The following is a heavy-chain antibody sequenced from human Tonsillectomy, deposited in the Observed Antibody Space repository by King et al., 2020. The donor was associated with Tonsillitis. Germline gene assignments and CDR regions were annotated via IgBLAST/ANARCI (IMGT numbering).Heavy chain of an antibody. CDR2: ISAYNGNT. D-gene: IGHD6-19*01. V-gene: IGHV1-18*01. CDR1: GYTFTSYG. Sequence: VQLVESGAEVKKPGASVKVSCKASGYTFTSYGISWVRQAPGQGLEWMGWISAYNGNTNYAQKLQGRVTMTTDTSTSTAYMELRSLRSDDTAVFYCAGDSGIAVAGAIYYYYGMDVRGQGTTVTVSS. J-gene: IGHJ6*02. CDR3: AGDSGIAVAGAIYYYYGMDV.